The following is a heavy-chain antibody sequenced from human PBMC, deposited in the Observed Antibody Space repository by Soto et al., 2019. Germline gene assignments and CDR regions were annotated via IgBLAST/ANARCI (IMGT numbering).Heavy chain of an antibody. CDR3: GRIFSGRFGEFVSYYYGMDV. D-gene: IGHD3-10*01. Sequence: SETLSLTCTVSGGSISSGGYYWSWIRQHPGKGLEWIGYIYYSGSTYYNPSLKSRVTISVDTSKNQFSLKLSSVTAADTAVYYCGRIFSGRFGEFVSYYYGMDVWGQGTTVTVSS. CDR2: IYYSGST. J-gene: IGHJ6*02. V-gene: IGHV4-31*03. CDR1: GGSISSGGYY.